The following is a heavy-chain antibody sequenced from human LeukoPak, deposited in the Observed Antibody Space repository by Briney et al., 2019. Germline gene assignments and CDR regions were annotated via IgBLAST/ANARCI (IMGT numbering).Heavy chain of an antibody. V-gene: IGHV4-34*01. Sequence: SETLSLTCAVYGGSFSGYYWSWIRQPPGKGLEWIGEINHSGSTNYNPSLKSRVTISVDTSKNQFSLKLSSVTAAGTAVYYCARQRFLEWYFDYWGQGTLVTVSS. J-gene: IGHJ4*02. CDR1: GGSFSGYY. CDR3: ARQRFLEWYFDY. CDR2: INHSGST. D-gene: IGHD3-3*01.